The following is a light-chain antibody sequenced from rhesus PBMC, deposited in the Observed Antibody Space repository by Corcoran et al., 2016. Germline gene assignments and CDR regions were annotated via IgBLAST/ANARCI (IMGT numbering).Light chain of an antibody. J-gene: IGKJ2*01. CDR2: EAS. V-gene: IGKV1-25*01. CDR3: QRYYSPPLYT. CDR1: RAINND. Sequence: DIQMTQSPSSLSASVGDRVTITCRASRAINNDFAWYQQKPGQTPDLLIYEASTLQDGIPSRFSGSGSGTDFTLSISSLHSEAFATYYGQRYYSPPLYTFGQGTKVEIK.